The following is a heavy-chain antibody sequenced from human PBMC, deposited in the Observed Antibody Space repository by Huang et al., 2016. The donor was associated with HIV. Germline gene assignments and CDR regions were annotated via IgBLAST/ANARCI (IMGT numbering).Heavy chain of an antibody. Sequence: QVQLVESGGGVAQPGRSLRLSCAASGFSFSTYNMHWVRQAPGKGLELVELISYDGSNEDYIDSVKGRFTISRDNSKNTLYLQMNTLRPEDTAVYYCAKRFIAYDCFDHWGQGTLVTVSS. CDR2: ISYDGSNE. D-gene: IGHD5-12*01. V-gene: IGHV3-30*18. CDR1: GFSFSTYN. CDR3: AKRFIAYDCFDH. J-gene: IGHJ5*02.